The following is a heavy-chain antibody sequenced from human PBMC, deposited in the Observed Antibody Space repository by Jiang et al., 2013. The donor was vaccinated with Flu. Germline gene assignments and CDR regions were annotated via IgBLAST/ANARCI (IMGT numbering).Heavy chain of an antibody. Sequence: LRISCQGSGYSFTSYWISWVRQMPGKGLEWMGTIDPDDPDTRDSPSFQGQVTMSVDKSINTAYLQWSALKASDTAIYYCARLKGWELLSGVSRWADEFDFWGQGTLVTVSS. CDR1: GYSFTSYW. D-gene: IGHD1-26*01. V-gene: IGHV5-51*01. CDR3: ARLKGWELLSGVSRWADEFDF. CDR2: IDPDDPDT. J-gene: IGHJ4*02.